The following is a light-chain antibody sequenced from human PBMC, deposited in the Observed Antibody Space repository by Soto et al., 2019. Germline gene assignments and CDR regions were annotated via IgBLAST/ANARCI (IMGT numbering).Light chain of an antibody. V-gene: IGKV1D-8*01. CDR2: AAS. CDR1: QGISSY. J-gene: IGKJ1*01. Sequence: MTQSPVTLSVSPGEGATLSCRASQGISSYLAWYQQKPGKAPELLIYAASTLQSGVPSRFSGSGSGTDFTLTISCLQSEDFATYYCQQYYSFPRTFGQGTKVDIK. CDR3: QQYYSFPRT.